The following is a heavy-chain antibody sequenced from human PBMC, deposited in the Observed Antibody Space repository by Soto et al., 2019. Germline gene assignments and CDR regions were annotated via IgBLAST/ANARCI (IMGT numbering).Heavy chain of an antibody. CDR1: GFTFTSSA. D-gene: IGHD2-8*01. V-gene: IGHV1-58*01. Sequence: SVKVCCKASGFTFTSSAFQWVRQARGQRLEWIGWIAVGSGYTNYAQRFQDRVTLTRDMSTATTYMELSRLTSEDTAIYYCAADATAWQQMVPSDYWGHGTLVTVSS. CDR3: AADATAWQQMVPSDY. J-gene: IGHJ4*01. CDR2: IAVGSGYT.